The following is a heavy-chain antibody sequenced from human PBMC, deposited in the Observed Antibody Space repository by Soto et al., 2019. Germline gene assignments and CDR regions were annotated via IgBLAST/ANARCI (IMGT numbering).Heavy chain of an antibody. D-gene: IGHD6-19*01. CDR2: INAGNGNT. CDR1: GYTFTSYA. J-gene: IGHJ4*02. Sequence: QVQLVQSGAEVKKPGASVKVSCKASGYTFTSYAMHWVRQAPGQRLEWMGWINAGNGNTKYSQKFQGRVTITRDTSASTAYMELSSLRSEDTAVYYCARLVTKGIAVAGVDYWGQGTLVTVSS. CDR3: ARLVTKGIAVAGVDY. V-gene: IGHV1-3*01.